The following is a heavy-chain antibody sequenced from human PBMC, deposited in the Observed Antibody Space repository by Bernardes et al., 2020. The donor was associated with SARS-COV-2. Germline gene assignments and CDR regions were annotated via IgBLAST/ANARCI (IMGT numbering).Heavy chain of an antibody. V-gene: IGHV4-34*01. J-gene: IGHJ2*01. CDR1: GGSFSGYY. CDR2: INHSGST. Sequence: ETLSLTCAVYGGSFSGYYWSWIRQPPGKGLEWIGEINHSGSTNYNPSLKSRVTISVDTSKNQFSLKLSSVTAADTAVYYCARGIGGLGYFDLWGRGTLVTVSS. CDR3: ARGIGGLGYFDL. D-gene: IGHD3-10*01.